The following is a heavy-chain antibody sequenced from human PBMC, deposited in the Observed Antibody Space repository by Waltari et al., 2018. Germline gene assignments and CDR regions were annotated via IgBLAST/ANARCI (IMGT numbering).Heavy chain of an antibody. J-gene: IGHJ4*02. D-gene: IGHD2-15*01. CDR2: IQRSGRT. V-gene: IGHV4-4*02. CDR1: W. Sequence: WLSWVRQSPEKGLGWIGQIQRSGRTHYNPSFESRVTISMDSSNNQFSLKVTSTTAADTAVYYCARDRGRGIYLDSWGRGTLVTVSP. CDR3: ARDRGRGIYLDS.